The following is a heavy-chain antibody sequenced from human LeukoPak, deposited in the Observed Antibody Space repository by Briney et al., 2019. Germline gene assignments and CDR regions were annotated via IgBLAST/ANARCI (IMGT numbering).Heavy chain of an antibody. Sequence: GGSLRLSCAASGFTFSSYGMHWVRQAPGKGLEWVAVIWYDGSNKYYADSVKGRFTISRDNSKNTLYLQMNSLRAEDTAVYYCAGAEQLWIEYFQHWGQGTLGTVS. CDR3: AGAEQLWIEYFQH. CDR1: GFTFSSYG. J-gene: IGHJ1*01. D-gene: IGHD5-18*01. CDR2: IWYDGSNK. V-gene: IGHV3-33*01.